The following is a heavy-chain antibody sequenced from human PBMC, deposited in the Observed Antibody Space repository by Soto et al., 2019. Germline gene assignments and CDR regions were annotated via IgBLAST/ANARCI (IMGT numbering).Heavy chain of an antibody. CDR3: AHLESYYDILTGYARYNWFDP. CDR2: IYWDDDK. V-gene: IGHV2-5*02. CDR1: GFSLSTSGVG. Sequence: QITLKESGPTLVKPTQTLTLTCTFSGFSLSTSGVGVGWIRQPPGKALEWLALIYWDDDKRYSPSLKSRLTTTKDTSKNQVVLTMTNMDPVDTATYYCAHLESYYDILTGYARYNWFDPWGQGTLVTVSS. J-gene: IGHJ5*02. D-gene: IGHD3-9*01.